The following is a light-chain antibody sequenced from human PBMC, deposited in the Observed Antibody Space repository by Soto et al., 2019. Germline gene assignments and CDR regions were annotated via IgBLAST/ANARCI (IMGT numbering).Light chain of an antibody. J-gene: IGKJ1*01. CDR1: QSVSSY. CDR3: QQYNDWPPT. V-gene: IGKV3-15*01. Sequence: EIGLTQCPATLSLSPGERATLSARASQSVSSYFAWYQQKPGQAPRLLIYGASTRATGIPAGFSGSGSGTEFTLTFSSLQSEDFAIYCCQQYNDWPPTFGQGTKVDI. CDR2: GAS.